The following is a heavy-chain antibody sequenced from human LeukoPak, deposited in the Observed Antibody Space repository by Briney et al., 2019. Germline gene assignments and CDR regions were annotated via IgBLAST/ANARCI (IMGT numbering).Heavy chain of an antibody. V-gene: IGHV3-30-3*01. CDR1: GFTFSNYA. CDR3: ARVPPYSGTYSLFDC. Sequence: GRSLRLSCAASGFTFSNYAMHWVRQSPGKGLEWVAVISYDGSNKYYADSVKGRFTISRDNSKNTLYLQMNSLRDEDTAVYYCARVPPYSGTYSLFDCWGQGTLVTVSS. D-gene: IGHD1-26*01. CDR2: ISYDGSNK. J-gene: IGHJ4*02.